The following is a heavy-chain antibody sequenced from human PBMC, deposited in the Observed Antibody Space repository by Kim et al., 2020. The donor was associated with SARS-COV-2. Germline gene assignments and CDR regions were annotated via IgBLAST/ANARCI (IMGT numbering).Heavy chain of an antibody. D-gene: IGHD3-9*01. CDR2: IYYSGST. V-gene: IGHV4-39*01. CDR1: GGSISSSSYY. Sequence: SQTLSLTCTVSGGSISSSSYYWGWIRQPPGKGLEWIGSIYYSGSTYYNPSLKSRVTISVDTSKNQFSLKLSSVTAADTAVYYCARQREYYDILTGYYAPGHAEYWGQGTLVTVSS. J-gene: IGHJ4*02. CDR3: ARQREYYDILTGYYAPGHAEY.